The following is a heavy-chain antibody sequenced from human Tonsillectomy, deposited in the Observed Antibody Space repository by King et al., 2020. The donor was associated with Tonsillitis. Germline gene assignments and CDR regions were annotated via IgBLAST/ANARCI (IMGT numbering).Heavy chain of an antibody. CDR1: GFTFSNYW. J-gene: IGHJ4*02. D-gene: IGHD3-16*01. Sequence: VQLVESGGGLVQPGGSLRLSCAASGFTFSNYWMNWVRQAPGQGLEWVANIKQDGSEKYYVDSVKGRFSISRDNAKNSLYLQMDSLRAEDTALYYCVAGGGWLFDYWGQGTLVTVSS. CDR3: VAGGGWLFDY. CDR2: IKQDGSEK. V-gene: IGHV3-7*03.